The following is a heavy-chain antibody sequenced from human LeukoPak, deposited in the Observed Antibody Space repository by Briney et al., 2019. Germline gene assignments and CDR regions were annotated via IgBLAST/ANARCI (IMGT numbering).Heavy chain of an antibody. D-gene: IGHD6-19*01. Sequence: GSLRLSCAASGFTFSTYAMSWVRQAPGKGLEWVSAISGSGGGVYYADSVKGLFTISRDNSKNTLYLQMNSLRADDTALYYCAKGSSGWPEVGWGIDYWGQGTLVTVSS. CDR3: AKGSSGWPEVGWGIDY. V-gene: IGHV3-23*01. CDR1: GFTFSTYA. J-gene: IGHJ4*02. CDR2: ISGSGGGV.